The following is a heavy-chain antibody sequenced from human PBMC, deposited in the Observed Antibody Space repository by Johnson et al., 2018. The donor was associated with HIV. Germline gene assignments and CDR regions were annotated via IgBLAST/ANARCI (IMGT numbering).Heavy chain of an antibody. CDR2: IYSGGST. Sequence: VQLVESGGGLVQPGGSLRLSCAASGFTVSSNYMSWVRQAPGKGLEWVSVIYSGGSTYYADSVKGRFTISRDNSKNTLYLQMNSLRPEDTAVYFCARIRVAIVTEVGAFDIWGQGTMVTVSS. J-gene: IGHJ3*02. V-gene: IGHV3-66*01. D-gene: IGHD2-21*01. CDR3: ARIRVAIVTEVGAFDI. CDR1: GFTVSSNY.